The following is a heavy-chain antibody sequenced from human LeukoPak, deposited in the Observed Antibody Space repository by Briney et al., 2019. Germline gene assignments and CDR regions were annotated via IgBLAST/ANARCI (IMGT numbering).Heavy chain of an antibody. J-gene: IGHJ6*03. Sequence: ASVKASCKASRYTFTSYGISSVRQAPGQGVEWMGWISAYNGKTDYAQKLQGRGTMTTDTATSTAYMELGKLRSDDTAVYYCARTFIAVAGMVSNYYFYYMDVWGKGTTVTVSS. D-gene: IGHD6-19*01. CDR2: ISAYNGKT. CDR3: ARTFIAVAGMVSNYYFYYMDV. CDR1: RYTFTSYG. V-gene: IGHV1-18*01.